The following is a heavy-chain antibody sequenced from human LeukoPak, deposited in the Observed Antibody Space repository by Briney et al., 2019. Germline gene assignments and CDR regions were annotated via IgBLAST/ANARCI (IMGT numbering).Heavy chain of an antibody. V-gene: IGHV4-34*01. J-gene: IGHJ3*02. Sequence: ASETLSLTCSVYGGPFSDYYWSWIRQPPGKALEWIGEVSHRGTTSYSPSLKSRVTISVETSKNQFSLSVKSVTAADTAIYYCAKKRRRGYYLNSAFDMWGQGTMVTVSS. CDR1: GGPFSDYY. CDR2: VSHRGTT. CDR3: AKKRRRGYYLNSAFDM. D-gene: IGHD3-3*01.